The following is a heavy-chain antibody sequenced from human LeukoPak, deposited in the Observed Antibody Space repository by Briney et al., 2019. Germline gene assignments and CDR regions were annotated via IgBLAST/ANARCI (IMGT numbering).Heavy chain of an antibody. J-gene: IGHJ4*02. D-gene: IGHD7-27*01. CDR2: ISPNTGGT. Sequence: GASVKVSCKASGYTFTGYYMHWVRQAPGQGLEWMGWISPNTGGTNYAQKFQGRVTITRDTSINTVYMDLNRLTSDDTALYYCARDHNSENWGSLGGWGQGTLVTVSS. V-gene: IGHV1-2*02. CDR1: GYTFTGYY. CDR3: ARDHNSENWGSLGG.